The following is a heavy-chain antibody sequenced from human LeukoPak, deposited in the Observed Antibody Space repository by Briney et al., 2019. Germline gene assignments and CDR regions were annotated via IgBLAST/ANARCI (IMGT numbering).Heavy chain of an antibody. CDR1: GGSFSGYY. CDR3: AKSNGYGLVDI. CDR2: INHSGST. V-gene: IGHV4-34*01. J-gene: IGHJ3*02. D-gene: IGHD3-10*01. Sequence: SETLSLTCAVYGGSFSGYYWSWIRQPPGKGLEWIGEINHSGSTNYNPSLKSRVTISVDTSKKQFSLKLRCVTAADTAVYYCAKSNGYGLVDIWGQGTMVTVSS.